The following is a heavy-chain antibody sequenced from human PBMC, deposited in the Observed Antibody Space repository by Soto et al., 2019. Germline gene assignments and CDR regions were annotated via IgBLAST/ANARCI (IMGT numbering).Heavy chain of an antibody. CDR3: ARGPRLYGSGSYYNVDY. Sequence: SVKVSCKASGGTFSSYAISWVRQAPGQGLEWMGGIIPIFGTANYAQKFQGRVTITADESTSTAYMELSSLRSEDTAVYYCARGPRLYGSGSYYNVDYWGQGTLVTVS. CDR1: GGTFSSYA. J-gene: IGHJ4*02. CDR2: IIPIFGTA. D-gene: IGHD3-10*01. V-gene: IGHV1-69*13.